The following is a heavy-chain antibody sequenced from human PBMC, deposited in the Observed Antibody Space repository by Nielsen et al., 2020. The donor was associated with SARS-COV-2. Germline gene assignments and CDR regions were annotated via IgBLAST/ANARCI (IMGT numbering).Heavy chain of an antibody. V-gene: IGHV3-20*01. J-gene: IGHJ6*02. CDR1: GFTFDDYG. Sequence: GESLKISCAASGFTFDDYGMSWVRQAPGKGLEWVSGINWNGGSTGYADSVKGRFTISRDNAKNSLYLQMNSLRAEDTALYHRVRQTHYYYYYGMDVWGQGTTVTVSS. CDR2: INWNGGST. CDR3: VRQTHYYYYYGMDV.